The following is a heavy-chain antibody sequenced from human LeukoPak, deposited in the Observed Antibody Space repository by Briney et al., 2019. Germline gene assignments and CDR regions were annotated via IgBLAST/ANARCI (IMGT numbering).Heavy chain of an antibody. V-gene: IGHV3-23*01. CDR1: GFTFSTYA. J-gene: IGHJ4*02. D-gene: IGHD3-10*01. CDR2: SGSGDYT. CDR3: AKSLLWFGELLPNPHFAY. Sequence: GGSLRLSCAASGFTFSTYAMSWVRQAPGKGLEWVSGSGSGDYTYYADSGKGGFTISRDNSKNTRDLQRKSMRAEDTAVYYCAKSLLWFGELLPNPHFAYWGQGTLVTVSS.